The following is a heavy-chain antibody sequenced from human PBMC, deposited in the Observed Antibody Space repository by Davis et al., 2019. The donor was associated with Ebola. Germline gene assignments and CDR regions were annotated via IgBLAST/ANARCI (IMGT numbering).Heavy chain of an antibody. CDR3: ARLGYDFWSGYYGGNWFDP. J-gene: IGHJ5*02. D-gene: IGHD3-3*01. Sequence: MPSETLSLTCTVSGGSISSYYWSWIRQPPGKGLEWIGYLYYSGSTNYNPSLKSRVTISVDTSKNQFSLKLSSVTAADTAVYYCARLGYDFWSGYYGGNWFDPWGQGTLVTVSS. CDR2: LYYSGST. V-gene: IGHV4-59*08. CDR1: GGSISSYY.